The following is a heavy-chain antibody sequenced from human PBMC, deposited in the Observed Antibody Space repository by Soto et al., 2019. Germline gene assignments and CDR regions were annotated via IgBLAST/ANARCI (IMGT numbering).Heavy chain of an antibody. J-gene: IGHJ6*02. V-gene: IGHV3-30-3*01. CDR2: ISYDGSNK. D-gene: IGHD2-2*01. Sequence: SLRLSCAASGFTFSSYAMHWVRQAPGKGLEWVAVISYDGSNKYYADSVKGRFTISRDNSKNTPYLQMNSLRAEDTAVYYCARDLGYCISTSCPVYYYGMDVWGQGTTVTVSS. CDR3: ARDLGYCISTSCPVYYYGMDV. CDR1: GFTFSSYA.